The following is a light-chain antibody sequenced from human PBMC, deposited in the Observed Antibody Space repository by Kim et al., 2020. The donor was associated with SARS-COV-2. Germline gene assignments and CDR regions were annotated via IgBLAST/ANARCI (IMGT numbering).Light chain of an antibody. CDR3: QQYGRSLQT. CDR2: GAS. V-gene: IGKV3-20*01. J-gene: IGKJ1*01. Sequence: EIVLTQSPDTLSLSPGERATLTCRATESVGNNFLAWYQQKPGQAPRLLIYGASRRVTGIQDRFSGSGSGTDFTLTISRLEPEDFAVYYCQQYGRSLQTFGQGTKVDIK. CDR1: ESVGNNF.